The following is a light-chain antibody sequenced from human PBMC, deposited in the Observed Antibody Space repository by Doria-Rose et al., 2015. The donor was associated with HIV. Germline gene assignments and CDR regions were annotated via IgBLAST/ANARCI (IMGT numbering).Light chain of an antibody. Sequence: TLSCRASQSVSSNLAWYQQKPGQAPRLLIYDASNRATGIPARFSGSGSGTDFTLTISSLEPEDFAVYFCQQRSNWPPIFTFGPGTKVGI. CDR2: DAS. V-gene: IGKV3-11*01. CDR3: QQRSNWPPIFT. J-gene: IGKJ3*01. CDR1: QSVSSN.